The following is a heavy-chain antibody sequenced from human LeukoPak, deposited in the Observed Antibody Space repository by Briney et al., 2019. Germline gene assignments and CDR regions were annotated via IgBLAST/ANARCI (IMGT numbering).Heavy chain of an antibody. Sequence: GGSLRLSRVASGFTFSTYWMTWVRQAPGNGLEWVANIERDGSEKNYKDSVKGRFTISRDNAKNSLYLQMNSLRADDTAVYYCISRWSDYWGQGTLVTVSS. J-gene: IGHJ4*02. CDR3: ISRWSDY. V-gene: IGHV3-7*01. D-gene: IGHD6-13*01. CDR2: IERDGSEK. CDR1: GFTFSTYW.